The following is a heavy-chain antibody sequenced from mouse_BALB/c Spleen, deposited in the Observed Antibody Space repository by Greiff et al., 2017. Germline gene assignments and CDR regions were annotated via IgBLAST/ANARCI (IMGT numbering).Heavy chain of an antibody. J-gene: IGHJ2*01. V-gene: IGHV3-6*02. CDR1: GYSITSGYY. Sequence: EVKLQESGPGLVKPSQSLSLTCSVTGYSITSGYYWNWIRQFPGNKLEWMGYISYDGSNNYNPSLKNRISITRDTSKNQFFLKLNSVTTEDTATYYCAIYYDYDYFDYWGQGTTVTVSS. D-gene: IGHD2-4*01. CDR2: ISYDGSN. CDR3: AIYYDYDYFDY.